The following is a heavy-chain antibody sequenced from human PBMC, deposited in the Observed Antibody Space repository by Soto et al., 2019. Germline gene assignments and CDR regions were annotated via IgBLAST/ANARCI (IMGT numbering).Heavy chain of an antibody. CDR3: ARAGDSSGSVFDY. CDR2: INHSGST. D-gene: IGHD3-22*01. V-gene: IGHV4-34*01. Sequence: QVQLQQWGAGLLKPSETLSLTCAVYGGSFSGYYWSWIRQPPGKGLEWIGEINHSGSTNYNPSLKSRVTISEDTSKNQFSLKLSSVTAADTAVYYCARAGDSSGSVFDYWGQGTLVTVSS. CDR1: GGSFSGYY. J-gene: IGHJ4*02.